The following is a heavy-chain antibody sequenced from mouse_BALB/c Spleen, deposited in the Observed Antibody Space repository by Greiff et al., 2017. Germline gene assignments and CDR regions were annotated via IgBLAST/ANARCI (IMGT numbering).Heavy chain of an antibody. CDR3: ARGGYYGYDAMDY. CDR1: GYTFTSYT. V-gene: IGHV1-4*02. D-gene: IGHD1-2*01. J-gene: IGHJ4*01. Sequence: VQLQQSAAELARPGASVKMSCKASGYTFTSYTMHWVKQRPGQGLEWIGYINPSSGYTEYNQKFKDKTTLTADKSSSTAYMQLSSLTSEDSAVYYCARGGYYGYDAMDYWGQGTSVTVSS. CDR2: INPSSGYT.